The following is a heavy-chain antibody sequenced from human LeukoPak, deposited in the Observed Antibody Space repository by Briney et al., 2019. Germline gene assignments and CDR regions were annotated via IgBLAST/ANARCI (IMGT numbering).Heavy chain of an antibody. CDR2: INHSGST. CDR3: ASLDSYGSGSRKVDY. CDR1: GGSFSGYY. D-gene: IGHD3-10*01. Sequence: PSETLSLTCAVYGGSFSGYYWSWMRQPPGKGLEWIGEINHSGSTNYNPSLKSRVTISVDTSKIQFSLKLSSVTAADTAVYYCASLDSYGSGSRKVDYWGQGTLVTVSS. J-gene: IGHJ4*02. V-gene: IGHV4-34*01.